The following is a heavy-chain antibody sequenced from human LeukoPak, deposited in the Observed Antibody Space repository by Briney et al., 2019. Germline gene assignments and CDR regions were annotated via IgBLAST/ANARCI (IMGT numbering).Heavy chain of an antibody. CDR2: ISSSSSYI. Sequence: GGSLRLSCAASGFTFSSYSMNWVCQAPGKGLEWVSSISSSSSYIYYADSVKGRFTISRDNAKNSLYLQMNSLRAEDTAVYYCARSRGAMTGYYDAFDIWGQGTMVTVSS. CDR1: GFTFSSYS. D-gene: IGHD3-9*01. CDR3: ARSRGAMTGYYDAFDI. V-gene: IGHV3-21*01. J-gene: IGHJ3*02.